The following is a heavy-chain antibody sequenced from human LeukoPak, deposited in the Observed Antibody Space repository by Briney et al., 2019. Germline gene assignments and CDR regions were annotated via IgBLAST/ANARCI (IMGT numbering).Heavy chain of an antibody. Sequence: GGSLRLSCAASGFTFSSYSMNWVRQAPGKGLEWVSSISSSSSYIYYADSVKGRFTTSRDNAKNSLYLQMNSLRAEDTAVYYCAREETFYCSSTSCLGMDVWGQGTTVTVSS. J-gene: IGHJ6*02. CDR2: ISSSSSYI. CDR1: GFTFSSYS. V-gene: IGHV3-21*01. D-gene: IGHD2-2*01. CDR3: AREETFYCSSTSCLGMDV.